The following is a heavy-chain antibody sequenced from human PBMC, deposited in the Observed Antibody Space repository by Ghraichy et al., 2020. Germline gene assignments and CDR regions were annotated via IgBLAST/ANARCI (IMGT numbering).Heavy chain of an antibody. CDR1: GFNFNNFD. D-gene: IGHD2-2*01. CDR3: ARGQAYMVIVPAALADAALDI. J-gene: IGHJ3*02. CDR2: ISGSGGST. Sequence: SCAASGFNFNNFDMNWVRQAPGKGLEWVSGISGSGGSTYYADSVQGRFTISRDNSKHTMYLQMNSLRAEDTAIYYCARGQAYMVIVPAALADAALDIWGQGTVVTVSS. V-gene: IGHV3-23*01.